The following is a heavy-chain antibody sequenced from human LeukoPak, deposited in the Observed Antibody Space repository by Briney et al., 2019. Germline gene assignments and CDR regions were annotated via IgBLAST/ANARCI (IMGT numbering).Heavy chain of an antibody. CDR1: GFTFSSYG. CDR2: ISGSGGST. CDR3: ARLPKLCLLPYFDY. J-gene: IGHJ4*02. D-gene: IGHD1-1*01. Sequence: GGSLRLSCAASGFTFSSYGMSWVRQAPGKGLEWVSAISGSGGSTYYADSVKGRFTISRDNSKNTLYLQMNSLRAEDTAVYYCARLPKLCLLPYFDYWGQGTLVTVSS. V-gene: IGHV3-23*01.